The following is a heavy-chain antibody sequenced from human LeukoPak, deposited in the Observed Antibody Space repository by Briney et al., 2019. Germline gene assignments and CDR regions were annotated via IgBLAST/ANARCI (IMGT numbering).Heavy chain of an antibody. CDR3: ARGVIVVVVAATFWFDP. D-gene: IGHD2-15*01. V-gene: IGHV4-34*01. J-gene: IGHJ5*02. Sequence: SETLSLTCAVYGGSFSGYYWSWIRQPPGKGLEWIGEINHSGSTNYNPSLKSRVTISVDTSKNQFSLKLSSVTAADTAVYYCARGVIVVVVAATFWFDPWGQGTLVTVSS. CDR2: INHSGST. CDR1: GGSFSGYY.